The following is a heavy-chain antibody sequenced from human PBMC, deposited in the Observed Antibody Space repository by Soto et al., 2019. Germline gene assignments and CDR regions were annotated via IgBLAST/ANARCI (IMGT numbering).Heavy chain of an antibody. CDR2: IYPGDSDT. CDR3: ARQTDTSYYYGSYGMDV. CDR1: GYSFTSYW. D-gene: IGHD3-10*01. J-gene: IGHJ6*02. V-gene: IGHV5-51*01. Sequence: XESLKVSCKCSGYSFTSYWSGLVRQMPGKGLEWMGIIYPGDSDTRYSPSFQGQATISADKSISTAYLQWSSLKASDTAMYYCARQTDTSYYYGSYGMDVWGQGTTVTVSS.